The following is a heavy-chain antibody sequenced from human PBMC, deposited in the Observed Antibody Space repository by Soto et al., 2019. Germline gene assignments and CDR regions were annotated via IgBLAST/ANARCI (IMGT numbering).Heavy chain of an antibody. V-gene: IGHV3-48*02. CDR1: GFTFSSFH. D-gene: IGHD3-22*01. J-gene: IGHJ6*02. CDR3: ARVVVVIPPGYYYAMDF. CDR2: ITSSSDTI. Sequence: PGGSLRLSCAASGFTFSSFHMNWVRQAPGRGLEWVAYITSSSDTIYYSDSVKGRFTISRDNGKNSLFLQMNSLRDEDTAVYYCARVVVVIPPGYYYAMDFWCQGITVTLSS.